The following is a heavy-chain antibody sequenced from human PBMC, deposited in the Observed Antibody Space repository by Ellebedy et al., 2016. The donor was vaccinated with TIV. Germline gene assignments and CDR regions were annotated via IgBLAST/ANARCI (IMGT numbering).Heavy chain of an antibody. D-gene: IGHD3-22*01. J-gene: IGHJ4*02. CDR3: AKDSRGYYYIDN. Sequence: GGSLRLXCAASGFVFSRHGMHWVRQTPGKGLEWLALISVDGIYKYYSDSVKGRFTVSGDNSKNTLYLQLDSLSAEDTGLYYCAKDSRGYYYIDNWGQGTPVTVSS. CDR2: ISVDGIYK. V-gene: IGHV3-30*18. CDR1: GFVFSRHG.